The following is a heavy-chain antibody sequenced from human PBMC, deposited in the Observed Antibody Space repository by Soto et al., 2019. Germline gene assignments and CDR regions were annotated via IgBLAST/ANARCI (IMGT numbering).Heavy chain of an antibody. CDR2: ISGDGSST. J-gene: IGHJ4*02. CDR3: AKDLARVVY. Sequence: EVQLVDSGGGLVQPGGSLRLSCAASEFTFRSYWMHWVRQSPGKGLVWVSRISGDGSSTYYADSVKGRFTISRDNSKNTLYLQMNSLRAEDTAVYYCAKDLARVVYWGQGTLVTVSS. V-gene: IGHV3-74*01. CDR1: EFTFRSYW.